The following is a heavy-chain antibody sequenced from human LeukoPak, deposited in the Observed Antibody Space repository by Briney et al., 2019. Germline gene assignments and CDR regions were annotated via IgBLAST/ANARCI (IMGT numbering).Heavy chain of an antibody. CDR3: ARDGGGWHYFEY. CDR1: GGSISSGGYY. Sequence: SQTLSLTCNVSGGSISSGGYYWSWIRQHPGKGLEWIGHTYDRGSTYYNPSFKSRVTISVDTSKNQFSLKLSSVAAADTAVYYCARDGGGWHYFEYWGQGTRVTVSS. V-gene: IGHV4-31*03. D-gene: IGHD6-19*01. J-gene: IGHJ4*02. CDR2: TYDRGST.